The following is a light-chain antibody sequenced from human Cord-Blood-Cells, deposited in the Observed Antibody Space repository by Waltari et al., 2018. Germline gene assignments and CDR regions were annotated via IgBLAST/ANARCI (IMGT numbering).Light chain of an antibody. V-gene: IGLV3-19*01. CDR2: GKN. Sequence: SSELTQDPAVSVALGQTVRHPCQVDSLTSYYASWYQQKPGQAPVLVIYGKNNRPSGIPDRFSGSSSGNTASLTITGAQAEDEADYYCNSRDSSGNVVFGGGTKLTVL. CDR1: SLTSYY. J-gene: IGLJ2*01. CDR3: NSRDSSGNVV.